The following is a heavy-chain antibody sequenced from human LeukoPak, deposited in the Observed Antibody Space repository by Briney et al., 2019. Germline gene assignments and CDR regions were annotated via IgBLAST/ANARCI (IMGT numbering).Heavy chain of an antibody. Sequence: SETLSLTCAVYGGSFSGYYWSWIRQPPGKGLEWIGEINHSGSTNYNPSLKSRVTISVDTSKNQFSLKLSSVTAADTAVYYCARLEITIFGVARLDAFDIWGQGTMVTVSS. V-gene: IGHV4-34*01. D-gene: IGHD3-3*01. CDR2: INHSGST. CDR3: ARLEITIFGVARLDAFDI. CDR1: GGSFSGYY. J-gene: IGHJ3*02.